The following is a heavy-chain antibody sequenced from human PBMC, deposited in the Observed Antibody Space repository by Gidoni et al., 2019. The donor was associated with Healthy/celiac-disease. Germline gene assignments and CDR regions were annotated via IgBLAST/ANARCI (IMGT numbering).Heavy chain of an antibody. CDR2: IYSGGST. CDR1: GFTVSSNY. V-gene: IGHV3-66*01. Sequence: EVQLVESGGGLVQPGGSLRLSCSASGFTVSSNYMSWVRQAPGKGLEWVSVIYSGGSTYYADSVKGRFTISRDNSKNTLYLQMNSLRAEDTAVYYCARDGRGELSVEDVWGQGTTVTVSS. J-gene: IGHJ6*02. CDR3: ARDGRGELSVEDV. D-gene: IGHD1-26*01.